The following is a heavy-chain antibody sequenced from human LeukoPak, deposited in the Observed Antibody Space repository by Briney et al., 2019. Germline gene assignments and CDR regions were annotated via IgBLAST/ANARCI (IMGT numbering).Heavy chain of an antibody. CDR2: ISWNSGSI. J-gene: IGHJ4*02. Sequence: PGGSLRLSCAASGFTFDDYAMHWVRQAPGKGLEWVSGISWNSGSIGYADSVRGRFTISRDNAKNSLYLQMNSLRAEDTALYYRANGGNWGQGTLVTVSS. CDR3: ANGGN. V-gene: IGHV3-9*01. CDR1: GFTFDDYA.